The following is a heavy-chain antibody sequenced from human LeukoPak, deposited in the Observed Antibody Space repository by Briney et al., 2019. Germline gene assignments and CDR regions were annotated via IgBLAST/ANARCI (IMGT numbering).Heavy chain of an antibody. CDR1: GFTFSSYS. V-gene: IGHV3-48*02. CDR3: ARDKWEFGELYFDY. D-gene: IGHD3-10*01. Sequence: PGGSLRLSCAASGFTFSSYSMNWVRQAPGKGLEWVSYISSSSSTIHYADSVKGRFTISRDNAKNSLYLQMNSLRDEDTAVYYCARDKWEFGELYFDYWGQGTLVTVSS. CDR2: ISSSSSTI. J-gene: IGHJ4*02.